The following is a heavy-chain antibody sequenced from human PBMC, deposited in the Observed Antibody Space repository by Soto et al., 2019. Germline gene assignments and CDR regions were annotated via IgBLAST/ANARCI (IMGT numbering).Heavy chain of an antibody. Sequence: QVQLQQWGAGLLKPSETLSLTCAVYGGSFSGYYWSWIRQPPGKGLEWIGEINHSGSTNYNPSLNSRVTISVDTSKNQFSLKLSSVTAADTAVYYCAVGAAAHWFDPWGQGTLVTVSS. CDR3: AVGAAAHWFDP. J-gene: IGHJ5*02. CDR2: INHSGST. D-gene: IGHD6-13*01. V-gene: IGHV4-34*01. CDR1: GGSFSGYY.